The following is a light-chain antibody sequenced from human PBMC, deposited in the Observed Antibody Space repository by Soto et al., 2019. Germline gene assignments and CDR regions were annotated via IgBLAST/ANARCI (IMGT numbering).Light chain of an antibody. CDR3: SSYTTSTTVV. Sequence: SVVTQPASVFGYPGQSITFSCTGTSSDVGGYNFVSWYQQHPGKAPKLMIYEVSSRPSGVSNRFSGSKSGNTASLTISGLQPEDEADYYCSSYTTSTTVVFGTGTKVTV. CDR1: SSDVGGYNF. J-gene: IGLJ1*01. CDR2: EVS. V-gene: IGLV2-14*03.